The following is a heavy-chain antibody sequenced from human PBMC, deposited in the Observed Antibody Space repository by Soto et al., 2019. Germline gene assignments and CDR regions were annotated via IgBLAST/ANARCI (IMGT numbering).Heavy chain of an antibody. CDR2: IIPIFGTA. D-gene: IGHD6-13*01. J-gene: IGHJ4*02. CDR3: ARDAGKGASNNFDY. V-gene: IGHV1-69*13. CDR1: GGTFSSYA. Sequence: SVKVSCKASGGTFSSYAISWVRQAPGQGLEWMGGIIPIFGTANYAQKFQGRVTITADESTSTAYMELSSLRSEDTAVYYCARDAGKGASNNFDYWGQGTLVTVSS.